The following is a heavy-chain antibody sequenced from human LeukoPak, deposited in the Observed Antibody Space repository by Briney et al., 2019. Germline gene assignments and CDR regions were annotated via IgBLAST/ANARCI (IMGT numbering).Heavy chain of an antibody. CDR1: GFTFSSYG. J-gene: IGHJ4*02. Sequence: GGSLRLSCAASGFTFSSYGMHWVRQAPGKGLEWVAVISYDGSNKHYADSVKGRFTISRDNSKNTLYLQMNSLRAEDTAVYYCAKVLSSGPIAGATLDYWGQGTLVTVSS. V-gene: IGHV3-30*18. CDR3: AKVLSSGPIAGATLDY. D-gene: IGHD1-26*01. CDR2: ISYDGSNK.